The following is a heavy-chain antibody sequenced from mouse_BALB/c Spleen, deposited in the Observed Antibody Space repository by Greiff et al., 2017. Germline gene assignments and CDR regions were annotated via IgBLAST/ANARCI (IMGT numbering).Heavy chain of an antibody. J-gene: IGHJ4*01. CDR3: ARDGIVRNAMDY. CDR2: IRNKANGYTT. D-gene: IGHD2-5*01. Sequence: EVQVVESGGGLVQPGGSLRLSCATSGFTFTDYYMSWVRQPPGKALEWLGFIRNKANGYTTEYSASVKGRFTISRDNSQSILYLQMNTLRAEDSATYYCARDGIVRNAMDYWGQGTSVTVSS. CDR1: GFTFTDYY. V-gene: IGHV7-3*02.